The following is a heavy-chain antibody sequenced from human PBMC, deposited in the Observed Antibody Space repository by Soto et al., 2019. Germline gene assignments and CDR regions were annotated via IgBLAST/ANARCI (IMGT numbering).Heavy chain of an antibody. CDR2: INHSGST. D-gene: IGHD3-22*01. CDR1: GGSFSGYY. CDR3: AFDSSGYKPLDY. Sequence: PXXTLSLRCAVYGGSFSGYYWRWILQPPGKGLEWIGEINHSGSTNYNPSLKSRVTISVDTSKNQFSLKLSSVTAADTAVYYCAFDSSGYKPLDYWGQGTLVTVSS. J-gene: IGHJ4*02. V-gene: IGHV4-34*01.